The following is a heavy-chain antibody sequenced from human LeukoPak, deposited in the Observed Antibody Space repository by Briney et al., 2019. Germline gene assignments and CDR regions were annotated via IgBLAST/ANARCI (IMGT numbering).Heavy chain of an antibody. CDR3: ATDRKVGTWDPRFDY. Sequence: GGSLRLSCAASGFTFTSYWMHWVRQDPGKGLVWVSRINGGGSSITYADSVKGRFTISRDNAKISLYLQMNSLRAEDTAVYYCATDRKVGTWDPRFDYWGQGTLVTVSS. CDR1: GFTFTSYW. J-gene: IGHJ4*02. V-gene: IGHV3-74*01. CDR2: INGGGSSI. D-gene: IGHD4-23*01.